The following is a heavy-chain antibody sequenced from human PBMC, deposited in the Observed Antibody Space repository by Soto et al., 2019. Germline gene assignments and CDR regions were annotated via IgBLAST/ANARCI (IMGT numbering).Heavy chain of an antibody. CDR1: GYTFTSYY. J-gene: IGHJ4*02. D-gene: IGHD2-15*01. CDR2: INPTSST. CDR3: ARVYCSGGSCYGIDY. Sequence: QVQLVQSGAEVKKPGASVKVSCKASGYTFTSYYMHWVRQAPGQGLEWLGIINPTSSTSYAQKFKRRVTMTRDTSTSTVYMELSSLRSEDTAVYYCARVYCSGGSCYGIDYWGQGTLVTVSS. V-gene: IGHV1-46*01.